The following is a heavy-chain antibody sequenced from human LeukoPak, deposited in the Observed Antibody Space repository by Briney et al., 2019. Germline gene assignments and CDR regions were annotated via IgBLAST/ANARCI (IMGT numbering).Heavy chain of an antibody. V-gene: IGHV3-23*01. J-gene: IGHJ3*02. D-gene: IGHD4-23*01. CDR1: ALTFSTYG. CDR2: IIGIVGNT. Sequence: PGGSLRLSCAASALTFSTYGMNWVRKAPGTGQDRVSAIIGIVGNTCYAGSITARFTVSRNNSTNTLFLQIKSLRADDTAVYYCAKVRSPTVVTQLNSFDIWGQGTMVTVSS. CDR3: AKVRSPTVVTQLNSFDI.